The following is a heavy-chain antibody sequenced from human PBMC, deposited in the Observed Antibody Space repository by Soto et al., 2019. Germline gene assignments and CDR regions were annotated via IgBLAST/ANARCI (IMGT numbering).Heavy chain of an antibody. CDR2: IYYSGST. Sequence: QVQLQESGPGLVKPSQTLSLTCTVSGGSISSGGYYWSWIRQHPGKGLEWSGYIYYSGSTYYNPSLKSRVTISVDTSKNQFSLKLSSVTAADTAVYYCARDRVLLWFGELPLTPLYYYGMDVWGQGTTVTVSS. D-gene: IGHD3-10*01. V-gene: IGHV4-31*03. J-gene: IGHJ6*02. CDR1: GGSISSGGYY. CDR3: ARDRVLLWFGELPLTPLYYYGMDV.